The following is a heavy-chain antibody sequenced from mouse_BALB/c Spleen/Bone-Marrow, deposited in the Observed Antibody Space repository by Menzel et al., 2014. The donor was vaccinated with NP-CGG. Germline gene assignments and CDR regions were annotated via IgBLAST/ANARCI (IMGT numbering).Heavy chain of an antibody. D-gene: IGHD2-3*01. Sequence: EVKLVESGPSFVKPSQTLSLTCSVTGDSITSGYWNWIRKFPGNKLEYMGYISYSGSTYYSPYLKSRISITRDTSKNQDSLQLNSVTTEDTATYYYATYDGYYFGYWGQGTTLTVSS. CDR1: GDSITSGY. CDR2: ISYSGST. CDR3: ATYDGYYFGY. J-gene: IGHJ2*01. V-gene: IGHV3-8*02.